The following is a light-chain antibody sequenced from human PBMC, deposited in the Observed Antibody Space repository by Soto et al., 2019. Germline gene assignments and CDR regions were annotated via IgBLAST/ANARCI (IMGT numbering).Light chain of an antibody. CDR2: EVS. Sequence: QSALAQPASVSLSPGQSITISCSGTSSDGGGYNYVSWYQQHPGKAPKLMIYEVSNRPSGVSNRFSGSKSGNTASLTISGLQAEDEADYYCSSYTSSSTRVFRTGTKVTVL. V-gene: IGLV2-14*01. J-gene: IGLJ1*01. CDR1: SSDGGGYNY. CDR3: SSYTSSSTRV.